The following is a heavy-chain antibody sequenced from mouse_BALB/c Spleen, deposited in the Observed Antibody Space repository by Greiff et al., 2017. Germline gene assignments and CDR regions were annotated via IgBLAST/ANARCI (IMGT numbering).Heavy chain of an antibody. CDR2: ISSGGSYT. Sequence: EVHLVESGGGLVKPGGSLKLSCAASGFTFSSYAMSWVRQTPEKRLEWVATISSGGSYTYYPDSVKGRFTISRDNAKNTLYLQMSSLRSEDTAMYYCASLLRRYFDYWGQGTTLTVSS. CDR1: GFTFSSYA. CDR3: ASLLRRYFDY. V-gene: IGHV5-9-3*01. J-gene: IGHJ2*01. D-gene: IGHD2-4*01.